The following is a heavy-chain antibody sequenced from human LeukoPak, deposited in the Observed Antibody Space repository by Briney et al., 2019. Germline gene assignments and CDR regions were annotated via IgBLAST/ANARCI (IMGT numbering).Heavy chain of an antibody. CDR3: ARVGEGYGSGSYLDY. J-gene: IGHJ4*02. CDR2: IYYSGST. D-gene: IGHD3-10*01. CDR1: GGSISSSSYY. Sequence: PSETLSLTCTVSGGSISSSSYYWGWIRQPPGKGLEWIGSIYYSGSTYYNPSLKSRVTISVDTSKNQFSLKLSSVTAADTAVYYCARVGEGYGSGSYLDYWGQGTLVTVSS. V-gene: IGHV4-39*07.